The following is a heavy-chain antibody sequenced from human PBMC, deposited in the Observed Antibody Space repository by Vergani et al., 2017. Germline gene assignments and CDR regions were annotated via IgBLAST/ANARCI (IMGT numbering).Heavy chain of an antibody. Sequence: HVQLVESGGSVVQPGRSLRLSCAASGFTFSNYGLHWVRQAPGQGLEWVAVISHDGNKKYYVDSVKGRFTISRDNSKNTLYLYMNSLRADDTAVYYCAKDPRLKEDYYYYYMDVWGKGTTVTVSS. CDR2: ISHDGNKK. CDR1: GFTFSNYG. V-gene: IGHV3-30*18. J-gene: IGHJ6*03. CDR3: AKDPRLKEDYYYYYMDV.